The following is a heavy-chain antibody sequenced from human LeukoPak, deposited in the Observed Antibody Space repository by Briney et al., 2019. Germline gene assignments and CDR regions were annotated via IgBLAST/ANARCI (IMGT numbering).Heavy chain of an antibody. CDR1: GFTFNSYG. CDR3: ARVPGYDSSGYFDY. J-gene: IGHJ4*02. Sequence: GGSLRLSCAASGFTFNSYGMHWVRQAPGKGLEWVAVISHDGSNKYYADSVKGRFTISRDNSKNTLYLQMNSLRAEDTAFYYCARVPGYDSSGYFDYWGQGTLVTVSS. CDR2: ISHDGSNK. D-gene: IGHD3-22*01. V-gene: IGHV3-30*03.